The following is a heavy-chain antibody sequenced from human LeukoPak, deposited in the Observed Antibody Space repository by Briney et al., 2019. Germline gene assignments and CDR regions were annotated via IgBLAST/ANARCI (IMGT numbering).Heavy chain of an antibody. D-gene: IGHD6-19*01. Sequence: PSETLSLTCSVSGGSTSSSRFYWGWIRQPPGKGLEWIGSIFYTGNTYYNPSLKSRVTLFVDTSNNQFSLKLTSVTAADTAVYYCARLDKSGWTGFDLWGQGTLVTVSS. V-gene: IGHV4-39*01. J-gene: IGHJ4*02. CDR1: GGSTSSSRFY. CDR3: ARLDKSGWTGFDL. CDR2: IFYTGNT.